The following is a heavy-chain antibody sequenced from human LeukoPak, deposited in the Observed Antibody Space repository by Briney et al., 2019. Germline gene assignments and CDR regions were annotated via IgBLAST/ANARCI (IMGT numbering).Heavy chain of an antibody. V-gene: IGHV4-31*03. D-gene: IGHD3-16*02. J-gene: IGHJ4*02. Sequence: XSLXCTVSXGSXSSXGYYWSXIXQHPGKXXXCIXYIYYSGSTYYNPSLKSRVTISVDTSKNQFSLKLSSVTAADTAVYYCASEPIYDYVWGSYRPSYWGQGTLVTVSS. CDR2: IYYSGST. CDR1: XGSXSSXGYY. CDR3: ASEPIYDYVWGSYRPSY.